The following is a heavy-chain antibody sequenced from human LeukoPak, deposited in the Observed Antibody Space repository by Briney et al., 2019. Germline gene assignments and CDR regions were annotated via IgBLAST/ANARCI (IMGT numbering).Heavy chain of an antibody. D-gene: IGHD6-13*01. CDR1: GGSISGSF. J-gene: IGHJ5*02. CDR2: IYASGRT. V-gene: IGHV4-4*07. CDR3: ARDLITQSSFNWFDP. Sequence: SETLSLTCTVSGGSISGSFWSWIRQPAGKGLEWIGRIYASGRTNYNPSLKSRVTMSVDTSKNQFSLKLSSVTAADTAVYYCARDLITQSSFNWFDPWGQGTLVTVSS.